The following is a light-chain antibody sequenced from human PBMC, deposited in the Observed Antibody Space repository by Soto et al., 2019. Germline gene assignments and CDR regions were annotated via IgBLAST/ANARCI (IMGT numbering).Light chain of an antibody. J-gene: IGKJ2*01. CDR1: QNINMW. CDR3: QQYNTYSRT. CDR2: KAS. V-gene: IGKV1-5*03. Sequence: DIQMTQSPSTLSASVGDRVTITCRASQNINMWLAWYQHKPGTAPKVLIYKASTLETGVPTRFSGSGSGTEFTLTISGLQPDDFATYYCQQYNTYSRTFGQGTTVVIK.